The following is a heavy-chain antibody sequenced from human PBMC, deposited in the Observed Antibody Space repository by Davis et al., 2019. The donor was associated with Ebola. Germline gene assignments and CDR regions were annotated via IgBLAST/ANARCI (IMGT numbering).Heavy chain of an antibody. CDR2: ITWNSDSI. J-gene: IGHJ6*02. CDR1: GFTFDDYA. CDR3: AKEGHRIHLGYYYYYGMDV. V-gene: IGHV3-9*01. Sequence: PGGSLRLSCAASGFTFDDYAMHWVRQAPGKGLEWVSGITWNSDSIGYSDSVKGRFTISRDNAKNSLYLQMNSLRAEDTALYYCAKEGHRIHLGYYYYYGMDVWGQGTTVTVSS. D-gene: IGHD3-16*01.